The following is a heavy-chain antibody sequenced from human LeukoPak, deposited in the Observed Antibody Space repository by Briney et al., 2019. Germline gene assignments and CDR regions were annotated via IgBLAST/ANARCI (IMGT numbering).Heavy chain of an antibody. CDR3: ARDIAARRGHFDY. CDR2: IYYSGST. J-gene: IGHJ4*02. V-gene: IGHV4-31*03. Sequence: SETLSLTCTVSGGSISSGGYYWSWIRQHPGKGLEWIGYIYYSGSTYYNPSLKSRVTISVDTSKNQFSLKLSSVTAADTAVYYCARDIAARRGHFDYWGQGTLVTVSS. CDR1: GGSISSGGYY. D-gene: IGHD6-6*01.